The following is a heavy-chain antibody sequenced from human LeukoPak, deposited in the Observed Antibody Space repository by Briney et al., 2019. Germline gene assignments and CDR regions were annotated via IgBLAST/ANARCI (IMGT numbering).Heavy chain of an antibody. Sequence: GGSLRLSCAASGFTFSSYAMSWVRQAPGKGLEWVSAISGSGGSTYYADSVKGRFTISRDNSKNTLYLQMNSLRAEDTAVYYCAKDGDFWSGYHSPPDAFDIWGQGTMVTVSS. J-gene: IGHJ3*02. D-gene: IGHD3-3*01. CDR3: AKDGDFWSGYHSPPDAFDI. V-gene: IGHV3-23*01. CDR2: ISGSGGST. CDR1: GFTFSSYA.